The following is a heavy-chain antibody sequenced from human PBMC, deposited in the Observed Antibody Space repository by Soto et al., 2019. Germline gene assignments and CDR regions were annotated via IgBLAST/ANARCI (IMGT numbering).Heavy chain of an antibody. D-gene: IGHD3-10*01. J-gene: IGHJ6*02. Sequence: EVQLLESGGGLVQPGGSLRLSCAASGFTFSSYAMSWVRQAPGKGLEWVSAISGSGGSTYYAYSVKGRFTISRDNSKNTLYLPMNSLRAEDTAVYYCAKYGVWFGELLPSYGMDVWGQGTTVTVSS. V-gene: IGHV3-23*01. CDR2: ISGSGGST. CDR3: AKYGVWFGELLPSYGMDV. CDR1: GFTFSSYA.